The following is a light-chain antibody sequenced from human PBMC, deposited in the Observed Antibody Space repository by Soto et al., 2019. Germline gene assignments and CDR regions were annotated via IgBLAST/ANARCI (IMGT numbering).Light chain of an antibody. CDR1: QSFIHSNGNTY. CDR2: QVF. J-gene: IGKJ2*01. Sequence: DVVMTQSPFSLPVTLGQPASISCRSTQSFIHSNGNTYLTWFQQRPGQSPRRLIYQVFNRDSGVPDRFSGSGSGTDFTLKISRVEAEDVGVYYCMQGSLWPFTFGQGTRLEIK. V-gene: IGKV2-30*02. CDR3: MQGSLWPFT.